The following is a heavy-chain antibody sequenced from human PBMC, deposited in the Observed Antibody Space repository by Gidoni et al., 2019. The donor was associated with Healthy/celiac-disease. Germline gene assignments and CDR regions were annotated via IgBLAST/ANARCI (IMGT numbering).Heavy chain of an antibody. Sequence: QVQLVQSGAEVKKPGASVKVSCKASGYTFTGYSMHWVRQAPGQGLEWMGWINPNSGGTNYAQKLQGWVTMTRDTSISTAYMELSRLRYDDTAVYYCARGGSGSYYPKPEVEIGMDVWGQGTTVTVSS. V-gene: IGHV1-2*04. CDR3: ARGGSGSYYPKPEVEIGMDV. J-gene: IGHJ6*02. CDR2: INPNSGGT. CDR1: GYTFTGYS. D-gene: IGHD3-10*01.